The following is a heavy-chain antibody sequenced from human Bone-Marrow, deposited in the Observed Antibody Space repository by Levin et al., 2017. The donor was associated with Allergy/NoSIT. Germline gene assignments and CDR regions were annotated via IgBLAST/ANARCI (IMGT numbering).Heavy chain of an antibody. J-gene: IGHJ4*02. Sequence: GYSLKISCKAFGYSFTTYWIVWLRQMPGKGLEWIFLLFSFSSSPLSLPSFQGQVTISADKSITTAYLQWNSLMASDTAMYYCARSGSNVATRGLRYWGQGSMVTVSS. CDR1: GYSFTTYW. CDR3: ARSGSNVATRGLRY. CDR2: LFSFSSSP. D-gene: IGHD3-10*01. V-gene: IGHV5-51*01.